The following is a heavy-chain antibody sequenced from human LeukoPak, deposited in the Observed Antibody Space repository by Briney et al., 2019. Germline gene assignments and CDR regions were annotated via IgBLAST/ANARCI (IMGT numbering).Heavy chain of an antibody. Sequence: GGSLRLSCAASGNYWMHWVRQAPGKGLVWVSHINSDGSWTTYVDSVKGRSTISKDNAKNMVYLQMNNLRAEDTAVYYCVSFYETYWGRGTLVTVSS. CDR1: GNYW. CDR3: VSFYETY. J-gene: IGHJ4*02. D-gene: IGHD2-2*01. V-gene: IGHV3-74*01. CDR2: INSDGSWT.